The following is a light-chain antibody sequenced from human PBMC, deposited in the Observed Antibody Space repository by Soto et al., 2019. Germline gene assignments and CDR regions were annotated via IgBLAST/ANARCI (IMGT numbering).Light chain of an antibody. Sequence: EIVLTQSPGTLSLSPGERATLSCRARQSVSSSYLAWYQQKPGQAPRLLIYGASSRATGIPDRFSGSGSGTDFTLIISRLEPEDFAVYYCHQNDSSPLTFGGGTKVEIK. J-gene: IGKJ4*01. V-gene: IGKV3-20*01. CDR2: GAS. CDR3: HQNDSSPLT. CDR1: QSVSSSY.